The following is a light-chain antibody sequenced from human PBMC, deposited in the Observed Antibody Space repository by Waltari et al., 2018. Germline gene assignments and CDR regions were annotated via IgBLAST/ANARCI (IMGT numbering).Light chain of an antibody. Sequence: QSVLTQPPSVSGAPGQRVTISCPGGGSNIGASHDLTWYRQLPGKAPQLLIYGVNNRPSGVPDRFFGSLSGTSASLAITGLQAEDEADYYCQSYDTSLSVVFGGGTKLTV. CDR3: QSYDTSLSVV. CDR1: GSNIGASHD. CDR2: GVN. J-gene: IGLJ2*01. V-gene: IGLV1-40*01.